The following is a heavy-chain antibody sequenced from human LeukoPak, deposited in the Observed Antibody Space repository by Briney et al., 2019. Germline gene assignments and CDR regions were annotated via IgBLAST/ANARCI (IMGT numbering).Heavy chain of an antibody. CDR1: GGTFSSYA. D-gene: IGHD3-9*01. J-gene: IGHJ4*02. Sequence: SVKVSCKASGGTFSSYAISWVRQAPGQGLEWMGRIIPILGIANYAQKFQGRVTITADKSTSTAYMELSSLRSEDTAVYYCAREYYDILTGYPINPYYFDYWGQGTLVTVSS. V-gene: IGHV1-69*04. CDR3: AREYYDILTGYPINPYYFDY. CDR2: IIPILGIA.